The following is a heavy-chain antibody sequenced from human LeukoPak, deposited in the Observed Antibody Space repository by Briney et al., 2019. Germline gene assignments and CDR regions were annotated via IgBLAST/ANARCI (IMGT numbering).Heavy chain of an antibody. D-gene: IGHD4-17*01. Sequence: PTGGSLRLSCAASGFTFTSFGMHWVRQAPGQGLEWVAFILYDGTNKYYADSVKGRFTISRDNSKNTLSLQMNSLRAEDTAVYYCARDPLSDYGDYSYDYWGQGTLVTVSS. V-gene: IGHV3-30*02. CDR1: GFTFTSFG. J-gene: IGHJ4*02. CDR2: ILYDGTNK. CDR3: ARDPLSDYGDYSYDY.